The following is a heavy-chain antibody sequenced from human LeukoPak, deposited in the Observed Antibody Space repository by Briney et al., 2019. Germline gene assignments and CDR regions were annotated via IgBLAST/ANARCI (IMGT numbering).Heavy chain of an antibody. Sequence: GGSLRLSCVASGFTFGDYWMHWVRQAPGKGLVWVSRIKSDGRSTSYVDSVKGRFTITRDNAKNTLYLQMNSLRSEDTAVYYCASERPSSSWYDFWGQGILVTVSS. CDR2: IKSDGRST. CDR3: ASERPSSSWYDF. V-gene: IGHV3-74*01. CDR1: GFTFGDYW. J-gene: IGHJ5*01. D-gene: IGHD6-13*01.